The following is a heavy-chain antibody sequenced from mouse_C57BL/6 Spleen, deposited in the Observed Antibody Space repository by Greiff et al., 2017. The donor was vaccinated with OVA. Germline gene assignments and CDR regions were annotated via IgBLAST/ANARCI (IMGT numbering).Heavy chain of an antibody. D-gene: IGHD2-4*01. J-gene: IGHJ2*01. Sequence: VQLQQPGAELVKPGASVKMSCKASGYTFTSYWITWVKQRTGQGLEWIGDIYPGSGSTYYNEKFKSKATLTVDTSSSTAYMQLRSLTSEDSAVYYCARSDDDEVCPSFDYWGQGTTLTVSS. CDR2: IYPGSGST. CDR3: ARSDDDEVCPSFDY. CDR1: GYTFTSYW. V-gene: IGHV1-55*01.